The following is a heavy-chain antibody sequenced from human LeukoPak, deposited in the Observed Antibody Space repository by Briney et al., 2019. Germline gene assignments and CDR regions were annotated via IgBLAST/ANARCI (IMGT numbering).Heavy chain of an antibody. CDR3: ARGHYRSSRGIAAAYY. D-gene: IGHD6-13*01. CDR1: RYTFTSYD. Sequence: GASVKVSCNASRYTFTSYDINWVRQAPGQGLEWMGWMNPSSGNTGYAQKFQGRVTMTRNTSISTAYMELSSLRSEDTAVYYCARGHYRSSRGIAAAYYWGQGTLVTVSS. CDR2: MNPSSGNT. V-gene: IGHV1-8*01. J-gene: IGHJ4*02.